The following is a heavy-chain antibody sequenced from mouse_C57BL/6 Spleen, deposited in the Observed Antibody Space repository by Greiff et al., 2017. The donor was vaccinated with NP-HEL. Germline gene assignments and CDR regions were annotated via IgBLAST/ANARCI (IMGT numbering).Heavy chain of an antibody. V-gene: IGHV1-50*01. CDR1: GYTFTSYW. D-gene: IGHD2-1*01. J-gene: IGHJ4*01. Sequence: QVQLQQPGAELVKPGASVKLSCKASGYTFTSYWMPWVKQRPGQGLEWIGEIDPSDSYTNYNQKFKGKATLTVDTSSSTAYMQLSSLTSEDSAVYYCARGGIYSFYAMDYWGQGTSVTVSS. CDR3: ARGGIYSFYAMDY. CDR2: IDPSDSYT.